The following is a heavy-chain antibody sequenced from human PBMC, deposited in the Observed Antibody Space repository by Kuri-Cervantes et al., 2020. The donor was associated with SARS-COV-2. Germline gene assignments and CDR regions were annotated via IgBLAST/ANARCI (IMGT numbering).Heavy chain of an antibody. D-gene: IGHD5-18*01. Sequence: ESLKISCAVSGFTFSTSAMNWIRQPPGKGLEWIGEINHSGSTNYNPSLKSRVTISVDTSKNQFSLKLSSVTAADTAVYYCARAFPRSYVGYWGQGTLVTVSS. CDR3: ARAFPRSYVGY. CDR2: INHSGST. V-gene: IGHV4-34*01. CDR1: GFTFSTSA. J-gene: IGHJ4*02.